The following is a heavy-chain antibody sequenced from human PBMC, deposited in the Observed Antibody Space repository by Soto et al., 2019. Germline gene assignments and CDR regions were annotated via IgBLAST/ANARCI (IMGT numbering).Heavy chain of an antibody. Sequence: PLEPLSLTCSVSGGSISGSYWSWIRQSPGKGLEWLGYVYYTGSTNYSPSLRSRVSISVDTSKNEFSLRLSSVTAADTAVYFCARSVAVPGAHIDYWGQGTQVTVST. V-gene: IGHV4-59*01. J-gene: IGHJ4*02. CDR2: VYYTGST. D-gene: IGHD6-19*01. CDR3: ARSVAVPGAHIDY. CDR1: GGSISGSY.